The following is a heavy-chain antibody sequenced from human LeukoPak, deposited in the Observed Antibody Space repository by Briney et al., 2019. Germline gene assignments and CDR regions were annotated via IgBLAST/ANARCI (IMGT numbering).Heavy chain of an antibody. CDR3: ARTYGSGSYYNVDCFDP. CDR2: IIPIFGTA. CDR1: GGTFSSNA. V-gene: IGHV1-69*06. Sequence: SVKVSCKASGGTFSSNAISWVRQAPGRGLEWMGRIIPIFGTANYAQKFQGRVTITADKSTSTAYMELSSLRSEDTAVYYSARTYGSGSYYNVDCFDPWGQGTLVTVSS. J-gene: IGHJ5*02. D-gene: IGHD3-10*01.